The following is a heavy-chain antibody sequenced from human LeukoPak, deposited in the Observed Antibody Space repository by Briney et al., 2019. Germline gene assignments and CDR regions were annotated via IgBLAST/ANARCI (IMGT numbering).Heavy chain of an antibody. CDR1: GYTFTSYD. V-gene: IGHV1-18*01. D-gene: IGHD2-2*01. CDR3: ARVSSRSVVVPAAH. J-gene: IGHJ4*02. Sequence: ASVKVSCKASGYTFTSYDINWVRQAPGQGLEWMGWISAYNGNTNYAQKLQGRVTMTTDTFTSTAYMELRSLRSDDTAVYYCARVSSRSVVVPAAHWGQGTLVTVSS. CDR2: ISAYNGNT.